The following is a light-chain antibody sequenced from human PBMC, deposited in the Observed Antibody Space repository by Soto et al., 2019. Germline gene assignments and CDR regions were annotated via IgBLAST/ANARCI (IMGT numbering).Light chain of an antibody. J-gene: IGKJ4*01. Sequence: EVVMTQSPATLSVAPGERATLSCRASQSVGSNLAWYQQKPGQAPRLLIYGASTRATGFPARFSGSGSGTEFTLTINSLQSEDFAVYYCQQYNDWPLTFGGGTKVEIK. CDR3: QQYNDWPLT. CDR1: QSVGSN. V-gene: IGKV3-15*01. CDR2: GAS.